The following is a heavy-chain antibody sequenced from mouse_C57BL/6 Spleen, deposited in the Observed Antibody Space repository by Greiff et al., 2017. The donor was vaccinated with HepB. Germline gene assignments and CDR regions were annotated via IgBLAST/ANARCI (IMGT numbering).Heavy chain of an antibody. J-gene: IGHJ1*03. CDR2: IDPEDGDT. CDR1: GFNIKDYY. Sequence: EVQLQQSGAELVRPGASVKLSCTASGFNIKDYYMHWVKQRPEQGLEWIGRIDPEDGDTEYAPKFQGKATMTADTSSNTAYLQLSSQTSEDTAVYYCTTRITAASGGYWYFDVWGTGTTVTVSS. CDR3: TTRITAASGGYWYFDV. D-gene: IGHD1-2*01. V-gene: IGHV14-1*01.